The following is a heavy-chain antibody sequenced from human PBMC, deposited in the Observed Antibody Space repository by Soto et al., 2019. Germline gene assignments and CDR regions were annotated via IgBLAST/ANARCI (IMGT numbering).Heavy chain of an antibody. V-gene: IGHV3-21*01. CDR3: AREATRQDYVIYYGMDV. D-gene: IGHD4-17*01. CDR2: ISSSSSYI. Sequence: EVQLVESGGGLVKPGGSLRLSCAASGFTFSSYSMNWVRQAPGKGLEWVSSISSSSSYIYYADSVKGRFTISRDNAKNSLYLQMNSLRAEDTAVYYCAREATRQDYVIYYGMDVWGQGTTVTVSS. CDR1: GFTFSSYS. J-gene: IGHJ6*02.